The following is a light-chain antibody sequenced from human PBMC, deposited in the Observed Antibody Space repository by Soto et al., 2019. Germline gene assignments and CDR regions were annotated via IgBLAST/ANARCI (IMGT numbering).Light chain of an antibody. J-gene: IGKJ1*01. CDR1: QSVSSTY. Sequence: EIVLTQSPGTLSLSPGERATLSCRASQSVSSTYLAWYQHKPGQPPTLLIYGASSRVTGIPDRFSGSGSGTDFTLTISRLEPEDFAVYYCQLYGSSSTWTFGQGNKVEIK. CDR2: GAS. V-gene: IGKV3-20*01. CDR3: QLYGSSSTWT.